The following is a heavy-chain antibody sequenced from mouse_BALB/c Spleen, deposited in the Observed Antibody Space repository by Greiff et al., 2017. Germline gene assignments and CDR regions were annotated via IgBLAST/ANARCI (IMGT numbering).Heavy chain of an antibody. CDR1: GFNIKDTY. V-gene: IGHV14-3*02. D-gene: IGHD3-3*01. CDR3: ANGDFY. J-gene: IGHJ3*01. CDR2: IDPANGNT. Sequence: VQLQQSGAELVKPGASVKLSCTASGFNIKDTYMHWVKQRPEQGLEWIGRIDPANGNTKYDPKFQGKATITADTSSNTAYLQLSSLTSEDTAVYRCANGDFYWGQGTLVTVSA.